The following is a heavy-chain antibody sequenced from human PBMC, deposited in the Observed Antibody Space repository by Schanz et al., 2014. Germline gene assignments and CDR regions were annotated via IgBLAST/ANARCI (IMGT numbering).Heavy chain of an antibody. V-gene: IGHV3-74*01. CDR1: GFTFSSYW. J-gene: IGHJ4*02. CDR2: ITGASDHI. D-gene: IGHD5-12*01. CDR3: ARKVVATIGGYYDN. Sequence: EVQLVESGGGLVQPGGSLRLSCAASGFTFSSYWMHWVRQAPGKGLEWVSGITGASDHIDYAESVKGRFTISRDNSKNTLYLQMDSLRAEDTAVYFCARKVVATIGGYYDNWGQGTLVTVSS.